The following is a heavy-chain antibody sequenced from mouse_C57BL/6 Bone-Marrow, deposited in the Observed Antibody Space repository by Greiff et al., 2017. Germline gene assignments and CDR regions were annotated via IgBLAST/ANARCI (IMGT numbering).Heavy chain of an antibody. V-gene: IGHV3-6*01. CDR1: GYSITSGYY. J-gene: IGHJ4*01. Sequence: DVQLQESGPGLVKPSQSLSLTCSVTGYSITSGYYWNWIRQFPGNKLEWMGYISYDGSNNYNPSLKNRISITRDTSKNQFFLKLNSVTTEDTATYYCARDALLAMDYWGQGTSVTVSS. CDR3: ARDALLAMDY. CDR2: ISYDGSN.